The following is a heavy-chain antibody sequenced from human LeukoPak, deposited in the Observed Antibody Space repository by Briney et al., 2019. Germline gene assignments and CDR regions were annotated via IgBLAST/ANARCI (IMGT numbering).Heavy chain of an antibody. CDR2: MKEDGGEI. CDR3: VRDRGYSTFDY. CDR1: GLPFSNYW. D-gene: IGHD4-23*01. V-gene: IGHV3-7*01. Sequence: GGSLRLSCAGSGLPFSNYWMAWVRQAPGRGLEWVANMKEDGGEINYVDSVKGRCTISRDNAKNSLDLQMDSLRVDDTAVYYCVRDRGYSTFDYWGQGTLVIVSS. J-gene: IGHJ4*02.